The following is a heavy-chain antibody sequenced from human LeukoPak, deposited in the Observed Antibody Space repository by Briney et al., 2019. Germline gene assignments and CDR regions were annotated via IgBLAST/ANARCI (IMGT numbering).Heavy chain of an antibody. Sequence: ASVKVSCKASGYTFTGYYMHWVRQAPGQGLEWMGWINPNSGGTNYAQKFQGRVTMTRDTSISTVYMELSRLRSDDTAVYYCARDIVVVPAAEGFDPWGQGTLVTVSS. CDR2: INPNSGGT. V-gene: IGHV1-2*02. CDR1: GYTFTGYY. J-gene: IGHJ5*02. CDR3: ARDIVVVPAAEGFDP. D-gene: IGHD2-2*01.